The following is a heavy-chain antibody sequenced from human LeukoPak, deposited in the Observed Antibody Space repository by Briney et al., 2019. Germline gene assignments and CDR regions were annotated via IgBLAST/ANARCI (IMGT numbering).Heavy chain of an antibody. Sequence: ASVKVSCKASGYTFTSYDINWVRQATGQGLEWMGWMNPNSGNTGYAQKFQGRVTITRNTSISTAYMELSSLRSEDTAVYYCARRYCSSTSCYTEHYYFDYWGQGTLVTVSS. J-gene: IGHJ4*02. D-gene: IGHD2-2*02. CDR2: MNPNSGNT. CDR3: ARRYCSSTSCYTEHYYFDY. V-gene: IGHV1-8*03. CDR1: GYTFTSYD.